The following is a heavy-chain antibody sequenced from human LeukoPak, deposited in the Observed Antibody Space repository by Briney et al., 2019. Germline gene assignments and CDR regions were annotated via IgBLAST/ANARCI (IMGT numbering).Heavy chain of an antibody. Sequence: ASVKVSCKVSGYTFTSYAMNWVRHAPGQGLEWMGWINTNTGNPTYAQGFTGRFVFSLDTSVSTAYLQISSLRAEDTAVYYCARDSSGPGSRFDYWGQGTLVTVSS. D-gene: IGHD6-19*01. CDR3: ARDSSGPGSRFDY. CDR2: INTNTGNP. V-gene: IGHV7-4-1*02. J-gene: IGHJ4*02. CDR1: GYTFTSYA.